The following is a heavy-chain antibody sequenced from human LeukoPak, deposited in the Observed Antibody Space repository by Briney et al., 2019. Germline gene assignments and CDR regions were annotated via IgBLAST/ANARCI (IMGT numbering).Heavy chain of an antibody. CDR3: AKAQGSSRWYYFDY. D-gene: IGHD6-13*01. CDR1: GFTFSSYN. CDR2: ISSSASTI. V-gene: IGHV3-48*01. J-gene: IGHJ4*02. Sequence: GGSLRLSCAASGFTFSSYNMNWVRQAPGKGLEWVSYISSSASTIYYADSVKGRFTISRDNSKNTLYLQINSLRAEDTAVYYCAKAQGSSRWYYFDYWGQGTLVTVSS.